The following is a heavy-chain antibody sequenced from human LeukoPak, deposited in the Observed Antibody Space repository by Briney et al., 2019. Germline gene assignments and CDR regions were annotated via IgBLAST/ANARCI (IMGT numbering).Heavy chain of an antibody. CDR2: IWYDGSNK. CDR3: ARIQSDIAVAGTED. J-gene: IGHJ4*02. CDR1: GFTFSSYG. D-gene: IGHD6-19*01. V-gene: IGHV3-33*01. Sequence: GGSLRLSCAASGFTFSSYGMHWVRQAPGKGLEWVAVIWYDGSNKYYADSVKCRFTISRDNAKNSLYLQMNSLRAEDTAVYYCARIQSDIAVAGTEDWGQGTLVTVSS.